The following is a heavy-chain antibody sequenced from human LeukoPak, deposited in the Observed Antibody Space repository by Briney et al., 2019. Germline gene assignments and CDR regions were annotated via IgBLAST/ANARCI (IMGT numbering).Heavy chain of an antibody. CDR2: LIPIFGKT. CDR1: GVTFDSYA. V-gene: IGHV1-69*13. CDR3: AKKTSEYGDASSPDY. D-gene: IGHD4-17*01. J-gene: IGHJ4*02. Sequence: ASVKVSCKASGVTFDSYAISWVRQAPGQGLEWMGGLIPIFGKTNYAQKFQGRVTFTADESTSTTYMELSSLRSEDTAVYYCAKKTSEYGDASSPDYWGQGTLVTVSS.